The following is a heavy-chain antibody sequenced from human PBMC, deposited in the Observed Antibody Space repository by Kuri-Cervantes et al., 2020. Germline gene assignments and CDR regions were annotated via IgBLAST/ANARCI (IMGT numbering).Heavy chain of an antibody. CDR3: ARTSGSYYNVLDY. D-gene: IGHD3-10*01. V-gene: IGHV3-33*01. J-gene: IGHJ4*02. CDR1: GFTFSSYG. Sequence: GGSLRLSCAASGFTFSSYGMHWVRQAPGKGLEWVAVIWYDGSNKYYADSVKGRFTISRDNSKNTLYLQMNSLRAEDTAVYYCARTSGSYYNVLDYWGQGTLVTVSS. CDR2: IWYDGSNK.